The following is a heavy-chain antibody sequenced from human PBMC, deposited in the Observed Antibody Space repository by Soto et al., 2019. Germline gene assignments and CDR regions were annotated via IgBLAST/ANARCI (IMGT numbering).Heavy chain of an antibody. J-gene: IGHJ3*02. CDR3: ARAVSARYYYDSSGYPHDAVDI. Sequence: ASVKVSCKASGYTFTSYYMHWVRQAPGQGLEWMGIINPSGGSTSYAQKFQGRVTMTRDTSTSTVYMELSSLRSEDTAVYYCARAVSARYYYDSSGYPHDAVDIWGQGTMVTV. V-gene: IGHV1-46*01. CDR2: INPSGGST. D-gene: IGHD3-22*01. CDR1: GYTFTSYY.